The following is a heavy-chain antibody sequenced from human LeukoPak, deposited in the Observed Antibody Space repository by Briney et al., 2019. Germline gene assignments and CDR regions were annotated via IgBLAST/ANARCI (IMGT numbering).Heavy chain of an antibody. D-gene: IGHD6-19*01. CDR3: ARGQPPKYSSGWYSDY. V-gene: IGHV1-18*01. CDR1: GYTFTSYG. CDR2: ISAYNGNT. Sequence: ASVKVSCKASGYTFTSYGISWVRQAPGQGLEWMGWISAYNGNTNYAQKLQGRVTMTTDTSTSTAYMELRSLRSEDTAVYYCARGQPPKYSSGWYSDYWGQGTLVTVSS. J-gene: IGHJ4*02.